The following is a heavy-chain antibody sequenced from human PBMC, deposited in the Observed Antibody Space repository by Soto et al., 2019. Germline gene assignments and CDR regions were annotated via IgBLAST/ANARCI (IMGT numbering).Heavy chain of an antibody. CDR3: AKEGSPSFWSGYYTDYYYYGMDV. Sequence: GGSLRLSCAGSGFTFSSYAMSWVRQAPGKGLEWVSAISGSGGSTYYADSVKGRFTISRDNSKNTLYLQMNSLRAEDTAVYYCAKEGSPSFWSGYYTDYYYYGMDVWGQGTTVTVSS. V-gene: IGHV3-23*01. D-gene: IGHD3-3*01. CDR1: GFTFSSYA. CDR2: ISGSGGST. J-gene: IGHJ6*02.